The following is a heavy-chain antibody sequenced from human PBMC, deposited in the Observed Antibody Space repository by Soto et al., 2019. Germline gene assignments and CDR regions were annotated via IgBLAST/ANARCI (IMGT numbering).Heavy chain of an antibody. CDR3: ARGPPHYDFWSGYYKGNVHDDAFDI. V-gene: IGHV4-59*01. CDR2: IYYSGST. Sequence: SDTLSLTWTVSGGSISSYYWSWIRQPPGKGLEWIGYIYYSGSTNYNPSLKSRVTISVDTPKNQFSLKLSSVTAADTAVYYCARGPPHYDFWSGYYKGNVHDDAFDILGQGTMVTVSS. D-gene: IGHD3-3*01. J-gene: IGHJ3*02. CDR1: GGSISSYY.